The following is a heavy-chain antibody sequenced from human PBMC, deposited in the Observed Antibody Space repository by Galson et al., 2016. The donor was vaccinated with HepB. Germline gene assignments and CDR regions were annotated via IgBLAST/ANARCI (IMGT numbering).Heavy chain of an antibody. D-gene: IGHD3-10*01. CDR2: ITWNSYNI. Sequence: SLRLSCAASGFTFDDYAMHWVRQVPGKGLQWVSGITWNSYNIDYADSVKGRFTISRDNARNSLYLQMNSLRPEDTALYYCAREVGGTYSSWFDAWGQGTLVTVSS. J-gene: IGHJ5*02. CDR3: AREVGGTYSSWFDA. CDR1: GFTFDDYA. V-gene: IGHV3-9*01.